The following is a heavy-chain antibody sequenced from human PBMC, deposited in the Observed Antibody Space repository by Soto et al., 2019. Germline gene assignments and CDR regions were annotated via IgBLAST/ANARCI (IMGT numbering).Heavy chain of an antibody. CDR2: IIPILGIA. Sequence: QVQLVQSGAEVKKPGSSVKVSCKASGGTFSSYTISWVRQAPGQGLEWMGRIIPILGIANYAQKFQGRVTITADKSTSTAYMELSSLRSEDTAVYYCARDGYFSSTSCAGPHYYMDVWGKGTTVTVSS. D-gene: IGHD2-2*03. V-gene: IGHV1-69*08. J-gene: IGHJ6*03. CDR3: ARDGYFSSTSCAGPHYYMDV. CDR1: GGTFSSYT.